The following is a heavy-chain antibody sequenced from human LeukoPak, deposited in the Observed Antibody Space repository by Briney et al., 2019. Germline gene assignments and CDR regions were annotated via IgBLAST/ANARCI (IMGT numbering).Heavy chain of an antibody. CDR1: GFTFSSYE. CDR3: VYRSGGSCYSNGPWFDP. CDR2: ISDSGGGT. Sequence: GGSLRLSCAASGFTFSSYEMNWVRQAPGKGLEWVSVISDSGGGTYYADSVKGRFTISRDNAKNTLYLQMNSLRADDTALYYCVYRSGGSCYSNGPWFDPWGQGTLVTVSS. D-gene: IGHD2-15*01. J-gene: IGHJ5*02. V-gene: IGHV3-23*01.